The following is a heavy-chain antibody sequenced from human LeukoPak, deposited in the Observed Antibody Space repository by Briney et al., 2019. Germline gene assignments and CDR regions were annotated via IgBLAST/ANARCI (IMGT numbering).Heavy chain of an antibody. V-gene: IGHV1-3*01. J-gene: IGHJ6*02. CDR3: ARGSGSSIYYYYYGMDV. CDR1: GYTFTTYA. D-gene: IGHD3-10*01. CDR2: INAGNGNT. Sequence: ASVKVSCKASGYTFTTYAMHWVRQAPGQGLEWMGWINAGNGNTKYSQKFQGRVTMTRDTSTSTVYMELSSLRSEDTAVYYCARGSGSSIYYYYYGMDVWGQGTTVTVSS.